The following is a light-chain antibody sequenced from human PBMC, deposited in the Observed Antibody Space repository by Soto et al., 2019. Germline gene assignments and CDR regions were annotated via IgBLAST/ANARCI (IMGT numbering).Light chain of an antibody. CDR1: RSVASN. Sequence: EVVMTQSPATLSVSPGERATLSCRASRSVASNLAWYQHKPGQGPRLLLYGASTRASGIPARFSGSGSGTEFALTSSSRQPEDCAVYYCQQYQQWPFYTFGQGTKLEIK. J-gene: IGKJ2*01. CDR2: GAS. CDR3: QQYQQWPFYT. V-gene: IGKV3-15*01.